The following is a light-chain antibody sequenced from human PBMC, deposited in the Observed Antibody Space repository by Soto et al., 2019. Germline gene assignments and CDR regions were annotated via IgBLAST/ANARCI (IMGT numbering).Light chain of an antibody. CDR1: QSVSGN. Sequence: EIVMTQSPATLSVSPGERATLSCRASQSVSGNLAWYQQKPGQAPRLLIYGASTRATGIPARFSGSGSGTEFTLTISSLQPEDFGTYYCQQSYTTASITFGQGTRLEIK. CDR2: GAS. J-gene: IGKJ5*01. V-gene: IGKV3-15*01. CDR3: QQSYTTASIT.